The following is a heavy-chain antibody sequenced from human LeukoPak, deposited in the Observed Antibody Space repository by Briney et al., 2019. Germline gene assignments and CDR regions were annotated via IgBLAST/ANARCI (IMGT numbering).Heavy chain of an antibody. V-gene: IGHV3-21*01. J-gene: IGHJ4*02. CDR2: ITGSSDSI. CDR3: ARDGNYISHVIDY. CDR1: GFTFSSYE. Sequence: GGSLRLSCAASGFTFSSYEMNWVRQAPGKGLEWIASITGSSDSIYYADSVRGRFTISRDNAENSVFLQMTTVRGDDTGVYYCARDGNYISHVIDYWGQGTLVIVSS. D-gene: IGHD1-7*01.